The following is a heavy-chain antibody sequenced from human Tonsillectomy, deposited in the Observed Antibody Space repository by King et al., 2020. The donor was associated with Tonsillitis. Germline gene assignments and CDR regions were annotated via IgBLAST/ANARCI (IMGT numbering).Heavy chain of an antibody. CDR3: ARVDYASSFGPL. V-gene: IGHV3-30*04. J-gene: IGHJ4*02. Sequence: HVQLVESGGGVVQPGRSLRLSCAASGFTFSNHAMHWVRQAPGKGLEWVAVISYDGNNKYYADSVKGRFTISRDNSKNTVYLQINTLRAEDTAVYYCARVDYASSFGPLWGQGTLVTVSS. CDR1: GFTFSNHA. D-gene: IGHD3-22*01. CDR2: ISYDGNNK.